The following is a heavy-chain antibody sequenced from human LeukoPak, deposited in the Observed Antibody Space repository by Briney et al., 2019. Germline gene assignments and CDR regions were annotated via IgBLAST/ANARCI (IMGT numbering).Heavy chain of an antibody. Sequence: SVKVSCKTSGGTFSTYATSWVRQAPGQGLEWMGGIILIFGTGNYAQKFQGRVTITADESTSTAYMELSSLRSEDTAVYYCARDSVAVTSTPFDYWGQGTLVTVSS. D-gene: IGHD6-19*01. CDR2: IILIFGTG. V-gene: IGHV1-69*13. CDR3: ARDSVAVTSTPFDY. CDR1: GGTFSTYA. J-gene: IGHJ4*02.